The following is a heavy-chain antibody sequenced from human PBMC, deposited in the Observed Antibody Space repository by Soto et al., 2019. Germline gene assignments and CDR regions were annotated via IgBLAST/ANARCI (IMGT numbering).Heavy chain of an antibody. V-gene: IGHV4-39*01. CDR3: ARLYYYASSGYSPTLPFDP. Sequence: QLQLQESGPGLVKPSETLSLTCTVSGGSISSSSYYWGWIRQPPGKGLEWIGTIYYSGTTSYNPSLTTRATISVDTSKHQFSLKLSSVTAADTAVYYCARLYYYASSGYSPTLPFDPWGQGTLVTVSS. CDR1: GGSISSSSYY. D-gene: IGHD3-22*01. J-gene: IGHJ5*02. CDR2: IYYSGTT.